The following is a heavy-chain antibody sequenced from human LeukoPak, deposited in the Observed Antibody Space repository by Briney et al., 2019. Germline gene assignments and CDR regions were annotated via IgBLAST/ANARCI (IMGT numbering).Heavy chain of an antibody. CDR3: AKDIAQGYTFGSIEQDY. CDR1: GFTLSSYA. CDR2: ISESGSGT. J-gene: IGHJ4*02. D-gene: IGHD5-18*01. Sequence: GGSLRLSCAASGFTLSSYAMSWVRQAPGKGLEWVSAISESGSGTYYADSVKGRFTISRDNSKDTLSLQMNSLRAEDTAVYYCAKDIAQGYTFGSIEQDYWGQGTLVTVSS. V-gene: IGHV3-23*01.